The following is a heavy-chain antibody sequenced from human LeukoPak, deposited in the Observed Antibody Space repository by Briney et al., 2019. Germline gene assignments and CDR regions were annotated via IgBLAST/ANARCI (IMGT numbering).Heavy chain of an antibody. Sequence: SETLSLTCTVSGGSISSSSYYWGWIRQPPGKGLEWIGSIYYSGSTYYNPSLKSRVTISVDTSKNQFSLKLSSVTAADTAVYYCARGPYSSSSEYYYYYMDVWGKGTTVTVSS. V-gene: IGHV4-39*07. CDR3: ARGPYSSSSEYYYYYMDV. J-gene: IGHJ6*03. CDR1: GGSISSSSYY. D-gene: IGHD6-6*01. CDR2: IYYSGST.